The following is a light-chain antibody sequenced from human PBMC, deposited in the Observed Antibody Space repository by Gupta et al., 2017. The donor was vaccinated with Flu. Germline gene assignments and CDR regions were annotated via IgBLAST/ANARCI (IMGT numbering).Light chain of an antibody. CDR2: ATS. J-gene: IGKJ3*01. V-gene: IGKV3-20*01. Sequence: EVELTQSPGTVSLSPGERATLSCRASQSVSRNDLSWYQQKPGQAPRLLLYATSSRAAGVPDRFSGSGSGTDFTLIISRLEPEDFAVYFCQQYGPSPNRFTFGPGTRVDIK. CDR1: QSVSRND. CDR3: QQYGPSPNRFT.